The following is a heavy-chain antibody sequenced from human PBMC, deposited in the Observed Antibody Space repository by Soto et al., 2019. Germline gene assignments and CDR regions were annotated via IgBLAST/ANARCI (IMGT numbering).Heavy chain of an antibody. CDR2: ISSSGSTT. Sequence: GGSLRLSCAGSGFTLRDYYMGWIRQAPGKGLEWVSYISSSGSTTYYAASVKGRFTISRDNAKNSLYLQMTSLRAEDTAVYYCAKDGYSYGTLDVWGQGTTVTVSS. V-gene: IGHV3-11*01. CDR1: GFTLRDYY. D-gene: IGHD5-18*01. J-gene: IGHJ6*02. CDR3: AKDGYSYGTLDV.